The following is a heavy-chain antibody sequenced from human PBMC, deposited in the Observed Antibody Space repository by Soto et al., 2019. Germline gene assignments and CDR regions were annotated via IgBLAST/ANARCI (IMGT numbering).Heavy chain of an antibody. CDR2: ISSSGGAT. CDR3: AKDPXYYNSESLIFFFDY. D-gene: IGHD3-10*01. J-gene: IGHJ4*02. V-gene: IGHV3-23*01. CDR1: GFTFGSYG. Sequence: GGSLRLSCAASGFTFGSYGMSWVRQAPGKGLEWISIISSSGGATYYADSVKGRFTISRDNSKNTLFLQMNSLRAEDSAVYYCAKDPXYYNSESLIFFFDYWGQGTLVTVSS.